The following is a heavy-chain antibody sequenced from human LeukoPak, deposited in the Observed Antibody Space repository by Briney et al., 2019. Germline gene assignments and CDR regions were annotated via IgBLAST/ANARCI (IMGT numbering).Heavy chain of an antibody. D-gene: IGHD3-10*01. J-gene: IGHJ6*03. V-gene: IGHV3-23*01. CDR1: GFTFSSYG. CDR3: AKRGRITMVRGVITGYYYYYYMDV. Sequence: GGTLRLSCVASGFTFSSYGMSWVRQAPGKGLEWVSAISGSGGSTYYADSVKGRFTISRDNSKNTLYLQMNSLRAEDTAVYYCAKRGRITMVRGVITGYYYYYYMDVWGKGTTVTISS. CDR2: ISGSGGST.